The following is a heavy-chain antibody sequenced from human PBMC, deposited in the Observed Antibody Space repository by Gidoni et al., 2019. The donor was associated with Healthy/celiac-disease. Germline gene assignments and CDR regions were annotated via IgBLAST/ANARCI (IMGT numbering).Heavy chain of an antibody. V-gene: IGHV3-30-3*01. J-gene: IGHJ3*02. Sequence: QVQLVESGGGVVQPGRSLRLSCAASGFTFSRYAMHCVRQAPGKGLEWVAVISYDGSNKYYADSVKGRFTISRDNCKNTLYLQMNSLRAEDTAVYYCAREGEVRYSGSSDAFDIWGQGTMVTVSS. CDR2: ISYDGSNK. CDR1: GFTFSRYA. CDR3: AREGEVRYSGSSDAFDI. D-gene: IGHD1-26*01.